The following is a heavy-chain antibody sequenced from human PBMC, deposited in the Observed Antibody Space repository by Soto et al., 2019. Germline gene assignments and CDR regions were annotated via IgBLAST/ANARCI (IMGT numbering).Heavy chain of an antibody. D-gene: IGHD2-15*01. Sequence: RGSLKISCKGSGYSLTSYWIGWVRQIPGKGLEWMVIIYPGDSDTRYSPSFQGQVTISADKSISTAYLQWSSLKASDTAMYYCAIQGCSGGSCYLDYYYGMDVWGQGTTVTVSS. J-gene: IGHJ6*02. CDR2: IYPGDSDT. CDR3: AIQGCSGGSCYLDYYYGMDV. CDR1: GYSLTSYW. V-gene: IGHV5-51*01.